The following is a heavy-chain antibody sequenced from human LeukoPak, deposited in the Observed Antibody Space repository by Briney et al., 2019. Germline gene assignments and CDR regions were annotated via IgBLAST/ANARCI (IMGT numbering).Heavy chain of an antibody. CDR1: GFTFDDYA. J-gene: IGHJ4*02. D-gene: IGHD5-24*01. V-gene: IGHV3-9*01. CDR2: ISWNSGSI. CDR3: AKDQMAYNPGIFDY. Sequence: GGSLRLSCAASGFTFDDYAMHWVRQAPGKGLEWVSGISWNSGSIGYADSVKGRFTISRDNAKNSLYLQMNSLRAEDTALYYCAKDQMAYNPGIFDYWGQGTLVTVSS.